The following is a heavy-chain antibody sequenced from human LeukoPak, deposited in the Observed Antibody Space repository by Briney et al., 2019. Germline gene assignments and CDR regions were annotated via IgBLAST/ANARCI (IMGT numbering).Heavy chain of an antibody. CDR2: IYYSGST. J-gene: IGHJ4*02. CDR1: GGSISSGDYY. D-gene: IGHD1-14*01. Sequence: SETLSLTCTVSGGSISSGDYYWSWIRQPPGKGLEWIGYIYYSGSTYYNPSLKSRVTISVDTSKNQFSLKLGSVTAADTAVYYCARESEQYSFDYWGQGTLVTVSS. CDR3: ARESEQYSFDY. V-gene: IGHV4-30-4*08.